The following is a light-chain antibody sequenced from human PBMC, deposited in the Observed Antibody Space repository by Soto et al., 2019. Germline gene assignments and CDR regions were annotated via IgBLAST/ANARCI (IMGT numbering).Light chain of an antibody. CDR2: GAS. CDR3: QQYGSSPRVT. V-gene: IGKV3-20*01. Sequence: EIVLTQSPGTLSLSPGERATLSFSASESVSSNYLACYQQKPGQAPRLLIYGASSRATGIPDRFSGSGSGTAFTLTISRLEPEDFAVYYCQQYGSSPRVTFGGGTKVEI. J-gene: IGKJ4*01. CDR1: ESVSSNY.